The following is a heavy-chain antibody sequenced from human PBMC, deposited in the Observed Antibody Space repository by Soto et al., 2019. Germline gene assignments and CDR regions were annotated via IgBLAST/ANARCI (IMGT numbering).Heavy chain of an antibody. D-gene: IGHD4-17*01. J-gene: IGHJ3*02. CDR1: GYTLTELS. CDR2: FDPEDGET. Sequence: ASVKVSCKVSGYTLTELSMHWVRQALGKGLEWMGGFDPEDGETIYAQKFQGRVTMTEDTSTDTAYMELSSLRSEDTAVYYCATATTVTTIDAFDIWGQGTMVTVSS. CDR3: ATATTVTTIDAFDI. V-gene: IGHV1-24*01.